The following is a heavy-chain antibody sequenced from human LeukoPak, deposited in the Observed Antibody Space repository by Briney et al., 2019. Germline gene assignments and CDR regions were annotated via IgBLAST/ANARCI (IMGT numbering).Heavy chain of an antibody. J-gene: IGHJ4*02. Sequence: GASVKVSCKASGYTFTSYGISWVRQAPGQGLEWMGWISAYNGNTNYAQKLQGRVTITADKSTSTAYMELSSLRSEDTAVYYCARVPFGELSEFDYWGQGTLVTVSS. D-gene: IGHD3-10*01. CDR1: GYTFTSYG. CDR3: ARVPFGELSEFDY. V-gene: IGHV1-18*01. CDR2: ISAYNGNT.